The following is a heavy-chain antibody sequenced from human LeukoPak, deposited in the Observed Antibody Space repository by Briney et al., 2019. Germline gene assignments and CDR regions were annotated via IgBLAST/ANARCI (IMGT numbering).Heavy chain of an antibody. J-gene: IGHJ4*02. CDR1: GGTFSSYA. V-gene: IGHV1-69*05. D-gene: IGHD6-13*01. Sequence: ASVKVSCKASGGTFSSYAISWVRQAPGQGLEWMGGIIPIFGTANYAQKLQGRVTMTTDTSTSTAYMELRSLTSDDTAVYYCARDGNSCPDFWGQGTLVTVSS. CDR3: ARDGNSCPDF. CDR2: IIPIFGTA.